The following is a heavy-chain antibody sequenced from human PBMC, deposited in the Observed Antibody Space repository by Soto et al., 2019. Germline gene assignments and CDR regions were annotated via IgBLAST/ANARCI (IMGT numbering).Heavy chain of an antibody. D-gene: IGHD2-8*01. CDR2: GYQSGNT. J-gene: IGHJ4*02. CDR1: GVSISSSSHY. Sequence: KPSETLSLTCSVSGVSISSSSHYWAWIRQAPGQGLEWIGSGYQSGNTYYNPSLRNRVAVSVDTSTNQISLRVKSVTASDTGVYFCARHALQNGFDLWGQGTPVTVSS. CDR3: ARHALQNGFDL. V-gene: IGHV4-39*01.